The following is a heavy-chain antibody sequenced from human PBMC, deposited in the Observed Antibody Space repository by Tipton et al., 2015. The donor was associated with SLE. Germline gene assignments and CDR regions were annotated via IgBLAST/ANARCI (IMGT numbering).Heavy chain of an antibody. J-gene: IGHJ4*02. CDR1: GGSFSGYY. D-gene: IGHD6-13*01. Sequence: LRLSCAVYGGSFSGYYWSWIGKPPGKGLEWIGEINHSGSTNYNPSLKSRVTISVDTSKNQFSLKLSSVTAADTAVYYCARGIAAFPYYWGQGTLVTVSS. V-gene: IGHV4-34*01. CDR2: INHSGST. CDR3: ARGIAAFPYY.